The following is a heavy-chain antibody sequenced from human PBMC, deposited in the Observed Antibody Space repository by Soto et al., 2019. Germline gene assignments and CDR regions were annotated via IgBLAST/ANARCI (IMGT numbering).Heavy chain of an antibody. Sequence: PSETLSLTCTVSGGSISSSSYYWGWIRQPPGKGLEWIGSIYYSGSTYYNPSLKSRVTISVDTSKNQFSLKLSSVTAADTAVYYCARQDYDFWSGYPTINWFDPWGQGTLVTVSS. V-gene: IGHV4-39*01. D-gene: IGHD3-3*01. CDR2: IYYSGST. CDR1: GGSISSSSYY. CDR3: ARQDYDFWSGYPTINWFDP. J-gene: IGHJ5*02.